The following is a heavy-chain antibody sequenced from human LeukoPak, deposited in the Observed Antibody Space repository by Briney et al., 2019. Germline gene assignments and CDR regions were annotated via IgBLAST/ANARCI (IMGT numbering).Heavy chain of an antibody. CDR1: GGSISSYY. CDR3: ARARNDFWSGYYPDAFDI. CDR2: IYTSGST. J-gene: IGHJ3*02. D-gene: IGHD3-3*01. V-gene: IGHV4-4*07. Sequence: SETLSLTCTVSGGSISSYYWSWIRQPAGKGLEWIGRIYTSGSTNYNPSLKSRVTTPVDTSKNQFSLKLSSVTAADTAVYYCARARNDFWSGYYPDAFDIWGQGTMVTVSS.